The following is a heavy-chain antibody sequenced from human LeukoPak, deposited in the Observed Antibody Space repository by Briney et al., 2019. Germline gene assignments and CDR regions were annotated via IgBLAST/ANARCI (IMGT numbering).Heavy chain of an antibody. CDR2: INPNSGGT. V-gene: IGHV1-2*02. J-gene: IGHJ5*02. CDR3: AGDRSTQRNWFDP. CDR1: GYTFTGYY. Sequence: ASVKVSCKASGYTFTGYYMHWVRQAPGQGLEWMGWINPNSGGTNYAQKFQGRVTMTRDTSISTAYMELSRLRSDDTAVYYCAGDRSTQRNWFDPWGQGTLVTVSS. D-gene: IGHD6-25*01.